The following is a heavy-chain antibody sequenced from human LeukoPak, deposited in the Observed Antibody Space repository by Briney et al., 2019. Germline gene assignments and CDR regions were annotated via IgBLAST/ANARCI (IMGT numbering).Heavy chain of an antibody. V-gene: IGHV4-4*07. J-gene: IGHJ4*02. CDR2: IYTSGST. D-gene: IGHD2-15*01. CDR3: ARLLAGCPGGRCRAHFDY. CDR1: GGSISSYS. Sequence: TSETLSLTCTVSGGSISSYSWSWIRQPAGKGLEWIGRIYTSGSTNYNPSLKSRVTMSVDTSKNQFSLNLSSVTAADTAVYYCARLLAGCPGGRCRAHFDYWGQGTLVTVSS.